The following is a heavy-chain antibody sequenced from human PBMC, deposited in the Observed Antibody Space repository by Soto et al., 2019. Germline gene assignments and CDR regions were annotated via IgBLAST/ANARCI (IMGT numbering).Heavy chain of an antibody. J-gene: IGHJ5*02. V-gene: IGHV4-39*02. CDR1: GGSISSSSYY. CDR3: ATQEVGGSYVYTFDP. Sequence: QLQLQESGPGLVKPSETLSLTCTVSGGSISSSSYYWGWIRQPPGKGLEWIGSIYYSGSTYYNPYPKSRVTISVDTSKNHFPLKLSSVTAADTAVYYCATQEVGGSYVYTFDPWRQGTLVTVSS. D-gene: IGHD1-26*01. CDR2: IYYSGST.